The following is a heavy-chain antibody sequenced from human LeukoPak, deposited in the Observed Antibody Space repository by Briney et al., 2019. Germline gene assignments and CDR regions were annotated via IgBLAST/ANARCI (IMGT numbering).Heavy chain of an antibody. CDR2: ISGTSTYI. J-gene: IGHJ6*02. D-gene: IGHD2-21*01. CDR3: ARVCGFIGVNYNGIDV. V-gene: IGHV3-21*01. Sequence: PGGSLRLSCAASGFTFSTHRMHWVRQAPGKGLEWVSSISGTSTYIHYADSVRGRFTISTDNAKNSLYMQMNSLRAEGTAVYYCARVCGFIGVNYNGIDVWGQGTTVTVSS. CDR1: GFTFSTHR.